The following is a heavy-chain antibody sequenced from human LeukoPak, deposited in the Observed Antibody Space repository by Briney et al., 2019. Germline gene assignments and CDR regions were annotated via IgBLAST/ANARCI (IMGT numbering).Heavy chain of an antibody. Sequence: GGSLRLSCAASRFTFSNYYMSWIRQAPGEGLESVSYISTSGDIMYYAESVKGRFTISRDDAKNSLYLQMNSLRAEDTAVYYCVRFYGGSFDYWGQGTLVTVSS. D-gene: IGHD4-23*01. CDR2: ISTSGDIM. V-gene: IGHV3-11*01. J-gene: IGHJ4*02. CDR1: RFTFSNYY. CDR3: VRFYGGSFDY.